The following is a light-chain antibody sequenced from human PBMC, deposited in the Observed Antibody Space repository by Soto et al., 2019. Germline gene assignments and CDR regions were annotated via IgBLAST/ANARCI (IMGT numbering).Light chain of an antibody. CDR2: GVS. Sequence: QSALTQPASVSGSPGQSITISCTGISSDVRSYNYVSWYRHHPGQAPKLLVYGVSNRPSGVSNRFSGSKSANTASLTISGLQAEDEADYYCSTYTSTTPLGVFGGGTKVSVL. V-gene: IGLV2-14*01. CDR3: STYTSTTPLGV. CDR1: SSDVRSYNY. J-gene: IGLJ3*02.